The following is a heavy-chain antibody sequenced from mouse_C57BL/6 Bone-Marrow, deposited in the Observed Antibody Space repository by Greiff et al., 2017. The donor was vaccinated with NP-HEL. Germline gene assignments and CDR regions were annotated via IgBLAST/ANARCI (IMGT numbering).Heavy chain of an antibody. J-gene: IGHJ1*03. CDR1: GYTFTSYW. V-gene: IGHV1-5*01. CDR3: TNDYYGSSYGYWYFDV. CDR2: IYPGNSDT. Sequence: VQLKESGTVLARPGASVKMSCKTSGYTFTSYWMHWVKQRPGQGLEWIGAIYPGNSDTSYNQKFKGKAKLTAVTSASTAYMELSSLTNEDSAVYYCTNDYYGSSYGYWYFDVWGTGTTVTVSS. D-gene: IGHD1-1*01.